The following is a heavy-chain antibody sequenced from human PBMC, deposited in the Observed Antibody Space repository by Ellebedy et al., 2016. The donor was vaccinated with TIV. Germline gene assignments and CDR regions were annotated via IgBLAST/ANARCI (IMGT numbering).Heavy chain of an antibody. CDR2: IYYSGST. CDR1: GGSVSSGRSY. Sequence: SETLSLTCTVSGGSVSSGRSYWGWIWQPPGKGLEWIGYIYYSGSTDHNPSLKSRVTISLDTSRNQVSLRLSSVTAADTAVYYCFGGWGGSGGFWGQGTLVTVSS. V-gene: IGHV4-61*01. D-gene: IGHD2-8*02. J-gene: IGHJ4*02. CDR3: FGGWGGSGGF.